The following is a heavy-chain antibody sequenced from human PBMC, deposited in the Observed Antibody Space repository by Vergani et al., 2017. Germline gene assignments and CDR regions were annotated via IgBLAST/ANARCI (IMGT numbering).Heavy chain of an antibody. V-gene: IGHV4-34*01. D-gene: IGHD3-10*01. J-gene: IGHJ5*02. CDR1: GGSFSGYY. CDR3: ARGYSSYYYGSGRWFDP. Sequence: QVQLQQWGAGLLKPSETLSLTCAVYGGSFSGYYWSWIRQPPGKGLEWIGEINHSGSTNYNPSLKSRVTISVDTSKNQFSLKLSSVTAADTAVYYCARGYSSYYYGSGRWFDPWGQGTLVTVSS. CDR2: INHSGST.